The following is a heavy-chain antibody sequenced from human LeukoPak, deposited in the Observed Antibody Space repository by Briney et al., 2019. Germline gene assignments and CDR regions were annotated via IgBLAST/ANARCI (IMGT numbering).Heavy chain of an antibody. CDR2: IYGGGST. D-gene: IGHD3-10*01. J-gene: IGHJ4*02. CDR1: GFTVSSNY. V-gene: IGHV3-66*01. Sequence: GGSLRLSCAASGFTVSSNYMSWVRQAPGKGLEWVSVIYGGGSTYYADSVKGRFTISRDNSKNTLYLQMNSLRAEDTAVYYCARDPSRFGEFGFNDYWGQGTLITVSS. CDR3: ARDPSRFGEFGFNDY.